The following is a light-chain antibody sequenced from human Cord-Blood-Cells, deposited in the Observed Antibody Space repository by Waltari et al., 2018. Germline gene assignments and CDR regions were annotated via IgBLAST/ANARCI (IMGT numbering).Light chain of an antibody. CDR2: DVS. J-gene: IGLJ1*01. CDR1: SSDVGGYHY. Sequence: QSALTQPRSVSGSPGQSVTLPCPGTSSDVGGYHYVSWYQQHPGKAPKLMIYDVSKRPSGVPDRFSGSKSGNTASLTISGLQAEDEADYYCCSYAGSYTYVFGTGTKVTVL. V-gene: IGLV2-11*02. CDR3: CSYAGSYTYV.